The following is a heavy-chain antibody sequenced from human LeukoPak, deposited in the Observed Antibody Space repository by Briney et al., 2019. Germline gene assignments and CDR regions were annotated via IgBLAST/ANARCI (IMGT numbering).Heavy chain of an antibody. CDR2: MNPNSGDT. V-gene: IGHV1-2*02. J-gene: IGHJ4*02. Sequence: ASVKVSCKTSGYIFTDYYLHWVRQAPGLGLEWMGWMNPNSGDTNYAQKFQGRVTLTRDTSIGTAYTSLNRLTLDDTAMYYCARSVMISFGGLIGSDYWGQGTLVTVSS. D-gene: IGHD3-16*02. CDR1: GYIFTDYY. CDR3: ARSVMISFGGLIGSDY.